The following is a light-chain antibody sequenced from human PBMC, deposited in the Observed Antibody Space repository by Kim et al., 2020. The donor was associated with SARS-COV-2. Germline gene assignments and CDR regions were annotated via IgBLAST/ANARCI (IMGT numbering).Light chain of an antibody. V-gene: IGKV1-39*01. CDR3: QQSHSTLGT. Sequence: ASVGDTVMITCRASQSIANHINWYQQKSGKAPKVLIYAASSLQTGVSSRFSGSGSGTDFTLTISSLQPEDFATYYCQQSHSTLGTFGQGTKVDIK. J-gene: IGKJ2*01. CDR1: QSIANH. CDR2: AAS.